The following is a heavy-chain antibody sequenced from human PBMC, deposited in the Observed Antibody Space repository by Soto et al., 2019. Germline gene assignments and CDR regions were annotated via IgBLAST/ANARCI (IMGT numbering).Heavy chain of an antibody. Sequence: QVQLVQSGAEVKKPGASVRLSCKPSGYTFTNYYVHWLRQAPGQGLEWMGIISPSDDSTKYAQKFQGRVTLTRDTSTSTVYMELSSLRSEDTGVYYCSRGLPRGDSWGQGTLVAVSS. J-gene: IGHJ5*01. CDR2: ISPSDDST. CDR3: SRGLPRGDS. V-gene: IGHV1-46*03. CDR1: GYTFTNYY.